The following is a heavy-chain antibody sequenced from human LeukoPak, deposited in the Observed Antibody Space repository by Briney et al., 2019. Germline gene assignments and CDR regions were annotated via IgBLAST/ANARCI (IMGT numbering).Heavy chain of an antibody. CDR1: GGSIRSSSYY. CDR3: ARVGFTMVRGMDV. D-gene: IGHD3-10*01. J-gene: IGHJ6*02. Sequence: PSETLSLTCTVSGGSIRSSSYYWGWIRQPPGKGLEWIGSIYYSGSTYYNPSLKSRVTISVDTSKNQFSLKLSSVTAADTAVYYCARVGFTMVRGMDVWGQGTTVTVSS. V-gene: IGHV4-39*07. CDR2: IYYSGST.